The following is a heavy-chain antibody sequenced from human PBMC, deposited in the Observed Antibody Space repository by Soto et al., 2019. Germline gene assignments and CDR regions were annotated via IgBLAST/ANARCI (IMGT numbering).Heavy chain of an antibody. CDR3: AREDGVAARPNGFLRALDV. CDR2: IIPIFGTA. Sequence: QVQLVQSGAEVKKPGSSVKVSCKASGGTFSSYAISWVRQAPGQGLEWMGGIIPIFGTANYAQKFQGRVTITADKSTSTAYMELSSLRSEDTAVYYCAREDGVAARPNGFLRALDVWGQGTTVTVSS. CDR1: GGTFSSYA. D-gene: IGHD6-6*01. J-gene: IGHJ6*02. V-gene: IGHV1-69*06.